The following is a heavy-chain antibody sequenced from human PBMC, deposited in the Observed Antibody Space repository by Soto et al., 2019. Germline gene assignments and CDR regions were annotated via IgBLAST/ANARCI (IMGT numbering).Heavy chain of an antibody. D-gene: IGHD3-9*01. CDR3: VKRGYDILTGYYTPISHPPDY. J-gene: IGHJ4*02. CDR2: ISSNGGST. V-gene: IGHV3-64D*06. Sequence: PGGSLRLSCSASGFTFSSYAMHWVRQAPGKGLEYVSAISSNGGSTYYADSVKGRFTISRDNSKNTLYLQMSSLRAEDTAVYYCVKRGYDILTGYYTPISHPPDYWGQGTLVTVSS. CDR1: GFTFSSYA.